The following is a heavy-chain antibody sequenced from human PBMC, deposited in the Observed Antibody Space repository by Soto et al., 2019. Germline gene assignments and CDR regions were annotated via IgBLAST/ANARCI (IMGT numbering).Heavy chain of an antibody. V-gene: IGHV4-61*01. Sequence: SETLSLTCTVSGVSVSSGSYYWSWIRQPPGKGLEWIGYIYYSGSTNYNPSLKSRVTISVDTSKNQFSLKLSSVTAADTAVYYCARPLYSYGPMDVWGQGTTVPVSS. CDR2: IYYSGST. CDR3: ARPLYSYGPMDV. CDR1: GVSVSSGSYY. D-gene: IGHD5-18*01. J-gene: IGHJ6*02.